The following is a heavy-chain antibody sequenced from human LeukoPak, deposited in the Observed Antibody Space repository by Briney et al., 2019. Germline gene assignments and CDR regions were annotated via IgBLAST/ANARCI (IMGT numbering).Heavy chain of an antibody. J-gene: IGHJ4*02. V-gene: IGHV3-53*01. CDR3: ARVFRYSSFDY. CDR1: GVSFSRYY. D-gene: IGHD3-9*01. Sequence: PGGSLRLSCAASGVSFSRYYMGWVRQAPGKGLRWVSLIYSAGSTYYADSVQGRFTISRDDSENTVYLQMDSLRAEDTAVYFCARVFRYSSFDYWGQGTLVTVSS. CDR2: IYSAGST.